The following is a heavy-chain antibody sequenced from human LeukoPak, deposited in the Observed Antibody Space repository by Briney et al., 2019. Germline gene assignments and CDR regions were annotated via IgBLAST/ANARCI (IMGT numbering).Heavy chain of an antibody. J-gene: IGHJ5*02. CDR2: IYYSGTT. V-gene: IGHV4-59*01. D-gene: IGHD3-9*01. CDR1: GVSIKSYY. CDR3: ARERGVVLRYFDWLGWFDP. Sequence: SETLSLTCAVFGVSIKSYYWSWIRQPPGKGLEWIGYIYYSGTTNYNPSFKSRVTMSLDTSKNQVSLKLSSVTAADTAVYYCARERGVVLRYFDWLGWFDPWGQGTLSPSPQ.